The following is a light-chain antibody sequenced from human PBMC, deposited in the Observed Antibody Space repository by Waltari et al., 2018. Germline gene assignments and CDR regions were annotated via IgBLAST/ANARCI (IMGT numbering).Light chain of an antibody. V-gene: IGLV1-40*01. CDR2: GNS. CDR3: QSYDSSLSALYV. Sequence: QSVLTQPPSVSGAPGQRVTISCTGSSSNIGAGYDVHWYQQLPGPAPKLLIYGNSNRPSGVPYRFSGSKSGTSASLAITGLQAEDEADYYCQSYDSSLSALYVFGTGTKVTVL. CDR1: SSNIGAGYD. J-gene: IGLJ1*01.